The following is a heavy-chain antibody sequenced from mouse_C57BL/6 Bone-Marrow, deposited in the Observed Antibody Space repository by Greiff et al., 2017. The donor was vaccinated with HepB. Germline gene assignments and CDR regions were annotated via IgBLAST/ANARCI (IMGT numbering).Heavy chain of an antibody. D-gene: IGHD1-1*01. CDR3: ARIAYYYGSSYWYFDV. CDR1: GFSLSTFGMG. J-gene: IGHJ1*03. Sequence: QVQLKESGPGILQPSQTLSLTCSFSGFSLSTFGMGVGWIRQPSGKGLEWLAHIWWDDDKYYNPALKSRLTISKDTSKNQVFLTIANVETADTATYYCARIAYYYGSSYWYFDVWGTGTTVTVSS. V-gene: IGHV8-8*01. CDR2: IWWDDDK.